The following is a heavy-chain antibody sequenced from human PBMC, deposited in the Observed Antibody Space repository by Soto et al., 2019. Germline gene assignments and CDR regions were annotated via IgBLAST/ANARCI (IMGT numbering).Heavy chain of an antibody. CDR2: IIPVFGTP. V-gene: IGHV1-69*06. Sequence: QVQLEQSGSEVKKSGSSVKVSCKASGYSFSSHAITWVRQAPGQCLEWMGGIIPVFGTPSYAQKFQGRVTISADKSTNTSYLELRSLRSEDTAVYYCARGGALSTSWYWGDGLDSWGQGTQVTVSS. J-gene: IGHJ4*02. CDR1: GYSFSSHA. CDR3: ARGGALSTSWYWGDGLDS. D-gene: IGHD6-13*01.